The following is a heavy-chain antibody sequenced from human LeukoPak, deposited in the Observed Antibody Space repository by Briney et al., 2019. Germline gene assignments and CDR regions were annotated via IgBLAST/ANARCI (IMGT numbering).Heavy chain of an antibody. V-gene: IGHV3-48*01. CDR2: ISSSSGTI. J-gene: IGHJ4*02. Sequence: PGGSLRLSCAASGFIFSNYNMNWVRQTPGKGLEWLSYISSSSGTIYYADSVKGRFTISGDNAKNSLYLQMNSLRAEDTAVYYCARALGYSYGYAVDYWGQGTLPTVSS. CDR1: GFIFSNYN. CDR3: ARALGYSYGYAVDY. D-gene: IGHD5-18*01.